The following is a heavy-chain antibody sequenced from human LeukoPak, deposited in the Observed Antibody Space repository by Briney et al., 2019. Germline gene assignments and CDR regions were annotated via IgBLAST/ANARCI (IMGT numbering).Heavy chain of an antibody. CDR2: ISSSGSTI. Sequence: GGSLRLSCAASGFTFSSYEMNWVRQAPGKGLEWVSYISSSGSTIYYADSVKGRFTISRDDAKNSLYLQMSSLRAEDTAVYYCAKALATRHMDVWGQGTTVTVSS. J-gene: IGHJ6*02. CDR3: AKALATRHMDV. V-gene: IGHV3-48*03. CDR1: GFTFSSYE.